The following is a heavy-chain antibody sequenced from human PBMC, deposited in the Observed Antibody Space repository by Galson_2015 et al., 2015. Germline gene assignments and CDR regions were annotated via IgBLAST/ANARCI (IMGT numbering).Heavy chain of an antibody. CDR2: IYWDDDK. V-gene: IGHV2-5*02. CDR3: ARLYSYGPFDY. D-gene: IGHD5-18*01. Sequence: PALVKPTQTLTLTCTFSGFSLSTSGVGVGWIRQPPGKALEWLALIYWDDDKRYSPSLKSRLTITKDTSKNQVVLTMTNMDPVDTATYYCARLYSYGPFDYWGQGTLVTVSP. CDR1: GFSLSTSGVG. J-gene: IGHJ4*02.